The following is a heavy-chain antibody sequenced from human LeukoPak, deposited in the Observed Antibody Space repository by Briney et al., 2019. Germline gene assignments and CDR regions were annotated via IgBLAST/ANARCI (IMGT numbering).Heavy chain of an antibody. CDR2: ISSSGSYI. Sequence: GGSLRLSCAASGFTFSSYSMNWVRQAPGKGLEWVSSISSSGSYIYYADSVKGRFTISRDNSKNSLYLKMNSLRAEDTAVYYCARAATPDYWGQGTLVTVSS. D-gene: IGHD5-24*01. CDR3: ARAATPDY. CDR1: GFTFSSYS. V-gene: IGHV3-21*01. J-gene: IGHJ4*02.